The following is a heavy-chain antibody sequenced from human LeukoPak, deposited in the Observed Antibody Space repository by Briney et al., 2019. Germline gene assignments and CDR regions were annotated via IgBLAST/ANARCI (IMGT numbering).Heavy chain of an antibody. D-gene: IGHD1-14*01. J-gene: IGHJ6*02. CDR1: GYTFTGNY. CDR3: ARGRKVDKGNYYYGMDV. CDR2: INPNSGGT. Sequence: GASVKVSCKASGYTFTGNYMHWVRQAPGQGLEWMGWINPNSGGTNYAQKFQGWVTMTRDTSISTAYMELSRLRSDDTAVYYCARGRKVDKGNYYYGMDVWGQGTTVTVSS. V-gene: IGHV1-2*04.